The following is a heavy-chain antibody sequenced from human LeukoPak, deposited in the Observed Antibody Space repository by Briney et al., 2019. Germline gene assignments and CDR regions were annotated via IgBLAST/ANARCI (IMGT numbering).Heavy chain of an antibody. V-gene: IGHV3-30*02. D-gene: IGHD6-19*01. Sequence: GGSLRLSCAASGFTFSSYGMHWVRQAPGKGLEWVAFIRYDGSNKYYADSVKGRFTISRDNSKNTLYLQMNSPRAEDTAVYYCAKDVRGYSSVDAFDIWGQGTMVTVSS. CDR3: AKDVRGYSSVDAFDI. J-gene: IGHJ3*02. CDR1: GFTFSSYG. CDR2: IRYDGSNK.